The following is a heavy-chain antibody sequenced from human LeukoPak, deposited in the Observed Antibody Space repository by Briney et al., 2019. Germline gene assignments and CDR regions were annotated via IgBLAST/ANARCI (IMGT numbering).Heavy chain of an antibody. Sequence: SQTLSLTCSVSGTSINRGTHHWSWVRQAAGKGLEWIGRVYATGNTNYNPSLWSRLSISIDTSRNQFSLRLGSVTAADTAIYYCARDRSYYSDTGADYWGQGKMVIVSS. D-gene: IGHD2-8*02. V-gene: IGHV4-61*02. CDR1: GTSINRGTHH. CDR2: VYATGNT. J-gene: IGHJ4*02. CDR3: ARDRSYYSDTGADY.